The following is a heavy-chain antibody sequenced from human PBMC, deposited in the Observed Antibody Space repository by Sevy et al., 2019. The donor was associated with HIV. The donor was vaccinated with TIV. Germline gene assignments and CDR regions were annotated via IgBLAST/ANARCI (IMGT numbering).Heavy chain of an antibody. D-gene: IGHD2-15*01. CDR3: ARGGGRETYYYYGMDV. J-gene: IGHJ6*02. CDR2: IGTAGDT. V-gene: IGHV3-13*01. CDR1: GFTFSSYD. Sequence: GGSLRLSCAASGFTFSSYDMHWVRQATGKGLEWVSAIGTAGDTYYPGSVKGRFTISRENAKNSLYLQMNSLRAGDTAVYYCARGGGRETYYYYGMDVWGQGTTVTVSS.